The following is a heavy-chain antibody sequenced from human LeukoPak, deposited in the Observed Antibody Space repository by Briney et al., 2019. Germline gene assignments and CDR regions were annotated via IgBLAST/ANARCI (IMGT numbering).Heavy chain of an antibody. CDR2: ISWDGGST. Sequence: GGSLRLSCAASGFTFDDYTMHWARQAPGKGLEWVSLISWDGGSTYYADSVKGRFTISRDNSKNSLYLQMNSLRTEDTALYYCAKDGGSYRSSYYYMDVWGKGTTATISS. CDR1: GFTFDDYT. J-gene: IGHJ6*03. D-gene: IGHD1-26*01. V-gene: IGHV3-43*01. CDR3: AKDGGSYRSSYYYMDV.